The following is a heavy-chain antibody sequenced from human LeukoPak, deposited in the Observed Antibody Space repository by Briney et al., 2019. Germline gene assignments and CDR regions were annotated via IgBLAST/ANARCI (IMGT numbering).Heavy chain of an antibody. J-gene: IGHJ4*02. D-gene: IGHD4-17*01. CDR3: ARALGTTVTQY. CDR1: GSTFSSYS. V-gene: IGHV3-48*04. CDR2: ISSSSSTI. Sequence: PGGSLRLSCAASGSTFSSYSTNWVRQAPGKGLEWVSYISSSSSTIYYADSVKGRFTISRDNAKNSLYLQMNSLRAEDTAVYYCARALGTTVTQYWGQGTLVTVSS.